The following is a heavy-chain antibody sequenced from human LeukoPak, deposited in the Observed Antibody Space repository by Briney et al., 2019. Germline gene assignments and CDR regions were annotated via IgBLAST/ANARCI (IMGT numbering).Heavy chain of an antibody. CDR3: ASYSGCSSTSCFRGAGYYYYYMDV. Sequence: SETLSLTCTVSGGSISSYYWSWIRQPPGKGLEWIGYIYYSGSTNYNPSLKSRVTISVDTSKNQFSLKLSSVTAADTAVYYCASYSGCSSTSCFRGAGYYYYYMDVWGKGTTVTVSS. J-gene: IGHJ6*03. V-gene: IGHV4-59*01. CDR2: IYYSGST. CDR1: GGSISSYY. D-gene: IGHD2-2*01.